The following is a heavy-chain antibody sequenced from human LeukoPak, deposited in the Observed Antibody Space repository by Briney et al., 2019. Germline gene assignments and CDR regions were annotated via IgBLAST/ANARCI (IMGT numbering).Heavy chain of an antibody. V-gene: IGHV1-69*04. CDR3: AREIPTGHVDY. D-gene: IGHD2-21*01. J-gene: IGHJ4*02. Sequence: ALVKVSCKASGGTFSRYAISWVRQAPGQGLEWMGRIIPILGIANYAQKFQGRVTITADKSTSTAYMELSSLRSEDTAVYYCAREIPTGHVDYWGQGTLVTVSS. CDR2: IIPILGIA. CDR1: GGTFSRYA.